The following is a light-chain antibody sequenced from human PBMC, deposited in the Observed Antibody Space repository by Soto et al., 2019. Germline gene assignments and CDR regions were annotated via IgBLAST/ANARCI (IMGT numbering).Light chain of an antibody. CDR2: DAS. Sequence: EIVLTQSPATLSLSPGERATLSCRASQSVSSYLAWYQQKPGQAPRLLIYDASNRATGIPARFSGSGSGTDFTLTNSSLEPEDFEVYYCQQRHSWPPIFTFGPGTKLDIK. J-gene: IGKJ3*01. CDR3: QQRHSWPPIFT. CDR1: QSVSSY. V-gene: IGKV3-11*01.